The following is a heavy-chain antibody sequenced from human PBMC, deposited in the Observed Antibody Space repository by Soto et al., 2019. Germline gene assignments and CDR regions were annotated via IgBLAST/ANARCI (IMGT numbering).Heavy chain of an antibody. CDR3: ARGVSGSYSYYYGMDV. J-gene: IGHJ6*02. Sequence: ASVKVSCKASGYTFTSYGISWVRQAPGQGLEWMGWISAYNGNTNYAQRLQGRVTMTTDTSTSTAYMELRSLRSDDTAVYYCARGVSGSYSYYYGMDVWGQGTTVTVSS. CDR2: ISAYNGNT. D-gene: IGHD3-10*01. CDR1: GYTFTSYG. V-gene: IGHV1-18*04.